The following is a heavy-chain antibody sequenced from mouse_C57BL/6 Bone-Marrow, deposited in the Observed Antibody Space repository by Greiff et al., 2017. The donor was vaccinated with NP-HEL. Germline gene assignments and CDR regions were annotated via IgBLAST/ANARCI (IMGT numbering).Heavy chain of an antibody. CDR1: GFTFSSYG. J-gene: IGHJ2*01. CDR2: ISSGGSYT. CDR3: ARPPTVVATGDY. D-gene: IGHD1-1*01. Sequence: DVKLVESGGDLVKPGGSLKLSCAASGFTFSSYGMSWVRQTPDKRLEWVATISSGGSYTYYPDSVKGRFTISRDNAKNTLYLQMSSLKSEDTAMYYCARPPTVVATGDYWGQGTTLTVSS. V-gene: IGHV5-6*02.